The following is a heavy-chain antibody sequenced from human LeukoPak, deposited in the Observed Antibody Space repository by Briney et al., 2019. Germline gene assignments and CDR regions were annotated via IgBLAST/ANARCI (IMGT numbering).Heavy chain of an antibody. J-gene: IGHJ4*02. D-gene: IGHD3-22*01. CDR1: GGSFSGYY. CDR3: ARGYYHSSGYYPGYHFDC. CDR2: INHRGST. V-gene: IGHV4-34*01. Sequence: SETLSLTCDVYGGSFSGYYWSWIRQPPGKGLEWIGEINHRGSTNYNPSLKSRVTISVDTSKNQFSLKLSSVTAADTAVYYCARGYYHSSGYYPGYHFDCWGQGTLVTVSS.